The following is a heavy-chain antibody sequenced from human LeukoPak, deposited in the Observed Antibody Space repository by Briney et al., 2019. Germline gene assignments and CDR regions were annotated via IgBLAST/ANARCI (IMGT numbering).Heavy chain of an antibody. CDR3: AKVNDYWFDP. V-gene: IGHV3-23*01. J-gene: IGHJ5*02. D-gene: IGHD1-1*01. CDR1: GFTFSSYA. Sequence: GGSLRLSCAASGFTFSSYAMSWVRQAPGKGLEWVSAISGSGGSTYYADSVKGRFTISRDNSKNTLYLQMNSLRADGTAVYYCAKVNDYWFDPWGQGTLVTVSS. CDR2: ISGSGGST.